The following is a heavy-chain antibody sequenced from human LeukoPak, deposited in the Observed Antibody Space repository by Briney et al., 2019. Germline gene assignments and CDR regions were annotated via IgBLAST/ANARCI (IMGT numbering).Heavy chain of an antibody. Sequence: SETLSLTCTVSGGSIGSGGYYWSWIRQHPGKGLEWIGYIYYSGSTYYNPSLKSRVTISVDTSKNQFSLKLSSVTAADTAVYYCARERRYSSSWYVDYWGQGTLVAVSS. CDR2: IYYSGST. CDR1: GGSIGSGGYY. V-gene: IGHV4-31*03. CDR3: ARERRYSSSWYVDY. D-gene: IGHD6-13*01. J-gene: IGHJ4*02.